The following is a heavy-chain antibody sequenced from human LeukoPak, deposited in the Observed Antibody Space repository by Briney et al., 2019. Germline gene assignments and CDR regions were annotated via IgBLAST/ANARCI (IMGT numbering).Heavy chain of an antibody. CDR2: IIPILGIA. CDR3: ASNHYGSGSYYNFDY. V-gene: IGHV1-69*04. D-gene: IGHD3-10*01. Sequence: ASVKVSCKASGGTFSSYAISWVRQAPGQGLEWMGRIIPILGIANYAQKFQGRVTITADKSTSTAYMELSSLRSEDTAVYYCASNHYGSGSYYNFDYWGQGTLVTVSS. CDR1: GGTFSSYA. J-gene: IGHJ4*02.